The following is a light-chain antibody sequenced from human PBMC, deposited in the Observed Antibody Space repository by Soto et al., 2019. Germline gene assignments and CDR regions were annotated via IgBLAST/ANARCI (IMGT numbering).Light chain of an antibody. J-gene: IGKJ4*01. CDR1: QSVKTF. CDR3: QQYNDWPLT. Sequence: EIFLTQSPATLPLSPGERATLSCRASQSVKTFLVWYQQRPGKAPRLLIHDASHRAAGIPARFSGSGFGTDFTLTIISLQSEDSAVYYCQQYNDWPLTFGGGTKVDIK. V-gene: IGKV3-11*01. CDR2: DAS.